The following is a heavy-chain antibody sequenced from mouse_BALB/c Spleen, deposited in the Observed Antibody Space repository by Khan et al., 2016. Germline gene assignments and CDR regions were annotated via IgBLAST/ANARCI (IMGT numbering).Heavy chain of an antibody. D-gene: IGHD1-1*01. V-gene: IGHV14-3*02. CDR2: IDPANGNT. CDR1: GFNIKDTY. J-gene: IGHJ3*01. Sequence: IQLVQSGAELVKPGASVKLSCTASGFNIKDTYMHWVKQRPEQGLEWIGRIDPANGNTKYDPKFQGKATITAETSSNTAYLQLSSLTSEDTADYYCARSTLGYGRSYRAYWGQGTLVTVSA. CDR3: ARSTLGYGRSYRAY.